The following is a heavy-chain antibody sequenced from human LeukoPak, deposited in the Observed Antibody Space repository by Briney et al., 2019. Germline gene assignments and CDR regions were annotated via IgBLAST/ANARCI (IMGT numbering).Heavy chain of an antibody. CDR2: IYHSGST. V-gene: IGHV4-38-2*02. D-gene: IGHD5-18*01. J-gene: IGHJ4*02. Sequence: PSETLSLTCTVSGYSISSGYYWGWIRQPPGKGLEWIGSIYHSGSTYYNPSLKSRVTISVDTSKNQFSLKLSSVTAADTAMYYCARKGYSYSYFDYWGQETLVTVSS. CDR3: ARKGYSYSYFDY. CDR1: GYSISSGYY.